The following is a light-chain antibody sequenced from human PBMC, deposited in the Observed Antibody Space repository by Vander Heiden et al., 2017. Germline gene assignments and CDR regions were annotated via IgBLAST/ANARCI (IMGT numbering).Light chain of an antibody. CDR2: NSN. J-gene: IGLJ2*01. CDR1: RCNIGGKL. CDR3: AAWDDSLNGVV. V-gene: IGLV1-44*01. Sequence: QFVLTQRPIVTGSPGRRVSISLARSRCNIGGKLGNWFQELPGTAPKLLIFNSNQRPSGVPDRFSGSKSGTSASLAISGLQSEDEADYYCAAWDDSLNGVVFGGGTRVTVL.